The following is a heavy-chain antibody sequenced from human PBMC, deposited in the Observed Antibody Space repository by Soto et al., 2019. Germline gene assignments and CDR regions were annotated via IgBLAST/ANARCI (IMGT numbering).Heavy chain of an antibody. J-gene: IGHJ5*02. V-gene: IGHV1-69*12. D-gene: IGHD5-18*01. CDR3: AREIEVDTAMVLRFGWFDP. CDR1: GGTFSSYA. Sequence: QVQLVQSGAEVKKPGSSVKVSCKASGGTFSSYAISWVRQAPGQGLEWMGGIIPIFGTANYAQKFQGRVTITADEATSTAYMELSSLRSEDTAVYYCAREIEVDTAMVLRFGWFDPWGQGTLVTVSS. CDR2: IIPIFGTA.